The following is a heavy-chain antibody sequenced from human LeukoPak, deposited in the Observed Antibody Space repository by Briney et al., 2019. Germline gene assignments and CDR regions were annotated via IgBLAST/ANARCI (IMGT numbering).Heavy chain of an antibody. V-gene: IGHV4-34*01. CDR1: GGSFSGYY. J-gene: IGHJ5*02. CDR2: INHSGST. Sequence: SETLSLACAVYGGSFSGYYWSWIRQPPGKGLEWIGEINHSGSTNYNPSLKSRVTISVDTSKNQFSLKLSSVTAADTAVYYCARGRFDPWGQGTLVTVSS. CDR3: ARGRFDP.